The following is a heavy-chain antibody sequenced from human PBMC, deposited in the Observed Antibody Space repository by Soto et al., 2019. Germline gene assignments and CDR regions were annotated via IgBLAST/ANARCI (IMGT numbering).Heavy chain of an antibody. CDR2: IYYSVST. V-gene: IGHV4-39*01. J-gene: IGHJ5*02. Sequence: QLQLQESGPGLVKPSETLSLTCIVSGGSISSSSYYWGWIRQPPGKGLEWIGSIYYSVSTYYNPSLKSRVTLSVDTSKNYFSLKLSSVTAADTAVYYCARHTDSPRWLGPWGLGPLVTVSS. D-gene: IGHD2-21*02. CDR1: GGSISSSSYY. CDR3: ARHTDSPRWLGP.